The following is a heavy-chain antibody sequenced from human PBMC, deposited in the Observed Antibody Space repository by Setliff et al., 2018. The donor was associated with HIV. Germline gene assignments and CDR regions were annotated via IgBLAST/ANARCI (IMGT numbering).Heavy chain of an antibody. V-gene: IGHV4-59*08. CDR3: ASLDGSESPYIYYYYMDV. Sequence: ETLSLTCTVSGGSISGYYWSWIRQPPGKGLEWIGYIYYIGNTYYNPSLKSRAAISVDTSKNQISLKLSSVTAADTAVYYCASLDGSESPYIYYYYMDVWGKGTAVTVSS. D-gene: IGHD3-10*01. CDR1: GGSISGYY. CDR2: IYYIGNT. J-gene: IGHJ6*03.